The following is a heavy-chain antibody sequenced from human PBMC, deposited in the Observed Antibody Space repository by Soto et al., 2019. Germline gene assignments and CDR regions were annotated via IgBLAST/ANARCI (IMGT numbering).Heavy chain of an antibody. CDR1: GFTFSSYW. Sequence: GGSLRLSCAASGFTFSSYWMHWVRQAPGKGLVWVSRINSDGSSTSYADSVKGRFTISRDNAKNTLYLQMNSLRAEDTAVYYCARPYYYDSSGYYYGHDAFDIWGQGTMVTVSS. J-gene: IGHJ3*02. CDR3: ARPYYYDSSGYYYGHDAFDI. D-gene: IGHD3-22*01. CDR2: INSDGSST. V-gene: IGHV3-74*01.